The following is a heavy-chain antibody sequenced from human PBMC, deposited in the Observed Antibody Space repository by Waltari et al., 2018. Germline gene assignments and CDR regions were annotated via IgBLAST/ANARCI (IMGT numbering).Heavy chain of an antibody. Sequence: QVQLQQWGAGLLKPSETMSLTCAVYGGSFSCYYWTWIRQPPGKGLEWIGEINHSGSTNYNPSLKSRVTISVDTSKNQFSLKLLSVTAADTAVYFCARHLDCPNAVCSDYWGQGTLVTVSS. J-gene: IGHJ4*02. CDR1: GGSFSCYY. D-gene: IGHD2-8*01. CDR2: INHSGST. V-gene: IGHV4-34*01. CDR3: ARHLDCPNAVCSDY.